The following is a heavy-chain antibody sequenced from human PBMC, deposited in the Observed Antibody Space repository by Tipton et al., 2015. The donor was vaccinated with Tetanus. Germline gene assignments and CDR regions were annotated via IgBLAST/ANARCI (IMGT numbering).Heavy chain of an antibody. Sequence: SLRLSCAASGFTFSSYAMSWVRQAPGKGLEWVSAISGSGGSTYYADSVKGRFTISRDNSKNTLYLQMNSLRAEDTAVYYCARRGDDSSGFDYWGQGTLVTVSS. CDR3: ARRGDDSSGFDY. V-gene: IGHV3-23*01. CDR2: ISGSGGST. CDR1: GFTFSSYA. D-gene: IGHD3-22*01. J-gene: IGHJ4*02.